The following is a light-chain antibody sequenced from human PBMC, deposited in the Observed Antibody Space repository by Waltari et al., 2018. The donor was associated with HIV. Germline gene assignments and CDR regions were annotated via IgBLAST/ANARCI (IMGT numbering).Light chain of an antibody. Sequence: QSALTQPRSVSGSPGQSVTISCTETRSDVGGYNYVSWYQQHPGKAPKVMIYDVSKRPSGVPDPFSGSKSGNTASLTISGLQAEDEADYYCCSYAGSYIWVFGGGTRLTVL. V-gene: IGLV2-11*01. CDR1: RSDVGGYNY. CDR2: DVS. J-gene: IGLJ3*02. CDR3: CSYAGSYIWV.